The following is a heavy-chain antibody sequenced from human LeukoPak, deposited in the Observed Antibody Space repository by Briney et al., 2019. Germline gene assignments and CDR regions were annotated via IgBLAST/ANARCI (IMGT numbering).Heavy chain of an antibody. V-gene: IGHV4-59*01. CDR1: GGSISSYY. D-gene: IGHD5-24*01. CDR3: ARVRGNNGKIFYDY. Sequence: PSETLSLTCTVSGGSISSYYWSWIRQPPGKGLEWIGYIYYSGSTNYNPSLKSRVTISVDTSKNQFSLKLSSVTAADTAMYYCARVRGNNGKIFYDYGAQGSWVTVP. CDR2: IYYSGST. J-gene: IGHJ4*02.